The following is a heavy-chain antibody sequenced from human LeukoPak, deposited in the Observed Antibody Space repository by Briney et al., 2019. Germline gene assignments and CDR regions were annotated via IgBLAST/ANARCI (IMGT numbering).Heavy chain of an antibody. D-gene: IGHD1-26*01. J-gene: IGHJ4*02. Sequence: PGRSLRLSCAASGFSFSTYGMHWVRQAPGKGLEWVTVISYDGSDKYYADSVKGRFTIPRDNSRNTLYLQMNSLRVEDTAVYYCAKEVGTFTLDYWGQGTLVTVSS. CDR2: ISYDGSDK. CDR3: AKEVGTFTLDY. V-gene: IGHV3-30*18. CDR1: GFSFSTYG.